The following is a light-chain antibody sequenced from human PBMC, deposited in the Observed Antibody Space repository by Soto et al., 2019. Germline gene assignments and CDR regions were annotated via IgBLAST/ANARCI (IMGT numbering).Light chain of an antibody. J-gene: IGKJ1*01. CDR2: DAS. V-gene: IGKV3-11*01. CDR3: QQRSNWPPWGT. CDR1: QSVSSY. Sequence: EIVLTQSPATLSLSPGERATLSCRASQSVSSYLAWYQQKPGQAPRLLIYDASNRATGIPARFSGSGSGTDFTLTISSLEPEDFAVYYCQQRSNWPPWGTFRQGTKVEIK.